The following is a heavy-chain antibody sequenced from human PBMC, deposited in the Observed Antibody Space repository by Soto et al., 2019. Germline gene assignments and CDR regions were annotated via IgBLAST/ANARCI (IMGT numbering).Heavy chain of an antibody. CDR1: GGSISSSNW. CDR3: ARGREPIVLVSWFDP. D-gene: IGHD2-2*01. V-gene: IGHV4-4*02. J-gene: IGHJ5*02. Sequence: PSETLSLTCAVSGGSISSSNWWSWVRQPPGKGLEWIGEIYHSGSTNYNPSLKSRVTISVDTSKNQFSLKLSSVTAADTAVYYCARGREPIVLVSWFDPWGQGTLVTVSS. CDR2: IYHSGST.